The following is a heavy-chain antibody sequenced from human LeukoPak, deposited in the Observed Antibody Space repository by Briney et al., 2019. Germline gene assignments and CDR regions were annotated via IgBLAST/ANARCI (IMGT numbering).Heavy chain of an antibody. CDR3: AITRPSHYYDSSGYHI. D-gene: IGHD3-22*01. V-gene: IGHV4-31*03. Sequence: PSETLSLTCTVSGGSISSGGYYWSWIRQHPEKGLEWIGYIYYSGSTYYNPSLKSRVTISVDTSKNQFSLKLSSVTAADTAVYYCAITRPSHYYDSSGYHIWGQGTLVTVSS. CDR1: GGSISSGGYY. CDR2: IYYSGST. J-gene: IGHJ4*02.